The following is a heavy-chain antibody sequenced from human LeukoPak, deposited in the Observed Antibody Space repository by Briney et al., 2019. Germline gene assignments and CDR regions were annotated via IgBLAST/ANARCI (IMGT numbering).Heavy chain of an antibody. CDR2: IYYSGST. CDR3: ARNYPTNDFWSGYATYYFDY. Sequence: PSETLSLTCSVSGDSISSFYWNWIRQPPGKGLEWIGYIYYSGSTYYNPSLKSRVTISVDTSKNQFSLKLSSVTAADTAVYYCARNYPTNDFWSGYATYYFDYWGQGTLVTVSS. J-gene: IGHJ4*02. V-gene: IGHV4-59*08. D-gene: IGHD3-3*01. CDR1: GDSISSFY.